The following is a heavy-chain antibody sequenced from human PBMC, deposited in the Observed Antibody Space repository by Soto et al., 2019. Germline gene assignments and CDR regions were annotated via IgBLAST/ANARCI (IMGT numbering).Heavy chain of an antibody. Sequence: SEPLSLTCAVYGGSFSGYYWSWIRQPPGKGLEWIGEINHSGSTNYNPSLKSRVTISVDTSKNQFSLKLSSVTAADTAVYYCARGGGSYRLFDYWGQGTLVTVSS. V-gene: IGHV4-34*01. D-gene: IGHD3-16*02. CDR1: GGSFSGYY. CDR2: INHSGST. CDR3: ARGGGSYRLFDY. J-gene: IGHJ4*02.